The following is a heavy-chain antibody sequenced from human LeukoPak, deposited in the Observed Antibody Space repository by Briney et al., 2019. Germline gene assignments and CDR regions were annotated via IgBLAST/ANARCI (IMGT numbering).Heavy chain of an antibody. D-gene: IGHD3-10*01. J-gene: IGHJ5*02. CDR3: ARSGAPYYFSS. CDR2: MYYSGGPGLT. Sequence: SETLSLTCSVSGGPIRDYYWRWIPQSPAEGVEWIGYMYYSGGPGLTNYNPSLNIEVTISVDATKNQFSLKLNSVTAADTALYYCARSGAPYYFSSWGQGILVTVSS. V-gene: IGHV4-59*13. CDR1: GGPIRDYY.